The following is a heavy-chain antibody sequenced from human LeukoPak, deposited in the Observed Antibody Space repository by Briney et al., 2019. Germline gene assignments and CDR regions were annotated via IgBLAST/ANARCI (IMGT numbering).Heavy chain of an antibody. Sequence: PGPCLTPSRAASGLTFGSYSTSSVSQAPGKGLEWVSSISSSRSYIYYADSVKGRFTISRDNAKNSLYLQMNSLRAEDTAVYHCARDRINYYGSGSYLRDDYWGQGTLVTVSS. CDR2: ISSSRSYI. CDR1: GLTFGSYS. J-gene: IGHJ4*02. D-gene: IGHD3-10*01. CDR3: ARDRINYYGSGSYLRDDY. V-gene: IGHV3-21*01.